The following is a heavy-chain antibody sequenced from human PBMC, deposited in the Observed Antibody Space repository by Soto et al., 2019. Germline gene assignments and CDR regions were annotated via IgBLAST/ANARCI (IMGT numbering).Heavy chain of an antibody. CDR1: GFTFSSNA. V-gene: IGHV3-23*01. Sequence: GGSLRLSCAASGFTFSSNAMSWVRQAPGKGLEWVSGISSSGGSTYYADSVKGRFTLSRDNSKNLLYLQMNNLRAEDTAVYYCANEQGGSYFDYWGQGTLVTVTS. D-gene: IGHD2-15*01. CDR3: ANEQGGSYFDY. CDR2: ISSSGGST. J-gene: IGHJ4*02.